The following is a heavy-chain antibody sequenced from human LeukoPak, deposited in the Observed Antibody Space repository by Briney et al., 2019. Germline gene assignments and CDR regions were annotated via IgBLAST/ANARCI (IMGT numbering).Heavy chain of an antibody. J-gene: IGHJ4*02. Sequence: SETLSLTCSVSGVSISAYYWGWIRQPPGKGLEWIGSIYYSGSTYYNPSLKSRVTISVDTSKNQFSLKLSSVTAADTAVYYCARHWGRMSGNVLRFLEWAKMPPDYWGQGTLVTVSS. V-gene: IGHV4-39*01. CDR2: IYYSGST. D-gene: IGHD3-3*01. CDR1: GVSISAYY. CDR3: ARHWGRMSGNVLRFLEWAKMPPDY.